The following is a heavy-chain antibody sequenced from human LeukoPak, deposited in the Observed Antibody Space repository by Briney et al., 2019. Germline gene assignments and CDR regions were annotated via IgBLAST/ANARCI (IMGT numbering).Heavy chain of an antibody. CDR3: ARVRYFDWLAPGFDY. D-gene: IGHD3-9*01. CDR1: GLTVSSNY. V-gene: IGHV3-53*01. Sequence: GGSLRLSCAASGLTVSSNYMSWVRQAPGKGLEWVSVIYSGGSTYYADSVKGRFTISRDNSKNTLYLQMNSLRAEDTAVYYCARVRYFDWLAPGFDYWGQGTLVTVSS. CDR2: IYSGGST. J-gene: IGHJ4*02.